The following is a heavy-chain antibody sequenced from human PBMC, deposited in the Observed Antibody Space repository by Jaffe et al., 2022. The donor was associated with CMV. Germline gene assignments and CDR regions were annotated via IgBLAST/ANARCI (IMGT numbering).Heavy chain of an antibody. CDR2: IDWDDDK. Sequence: QVTLRESGPALVKPTQTLTLTCTFSGFSLSTSGMCVSWIRQPPGKALEWLALIDWDDDKYYSTSLKTRLTISKDTSKNQVVLTMTNMDPVDTATYYCARGTYYDFWSGPQKYLNYYYYGMDVWGQGTTVTVSS. D-gene: IGHD3-3*01. CDR3: ARGTYYDFWSGPQKYLNYYYYGMDV. CDR1: GFSLSTSGMC. V-gene: IGHV2-70*01. J-gene: IGHJ6*02.